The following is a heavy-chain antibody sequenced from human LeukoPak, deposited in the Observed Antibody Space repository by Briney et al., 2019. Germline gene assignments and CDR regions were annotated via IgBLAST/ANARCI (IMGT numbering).Heavy chain of an antibody. CDR1: AGTISNFT. CDR3: ARRFYYDRIGYSEY. V-gene: IGHV1-69*08. Sequence: ASVKVSCKAPAGTISNFTITWVRQAPGQGLEWMGRILPVFGTANYAQKFQGRVTFTADISTRTAYKEFSSLRSDDTAVYYCARRFYYDRIGYSEYWGQGTLISVSS. D-gene: IGHD3-22*01. J-gene: IGHJ4*02. CDR2: ILPVFGTA.